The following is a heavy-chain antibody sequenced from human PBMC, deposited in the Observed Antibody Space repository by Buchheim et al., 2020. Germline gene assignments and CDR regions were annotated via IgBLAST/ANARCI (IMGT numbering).Heavy chain of an antibody. CDR2: IYPGDSDT. J-gene: IGHJ4*02. V-gene: IGHV5-51*01. Sequence: EVQLVQSGAEVKKPGESLKIFCKGSGYSFTSYWIGWVRQMPGKGLEWMGIIYPGDSDTRYSPSFQGQVTISADKSISTAYLQWSSLKASDTAMYYCARLDPASTCTNGVCYIMAGFFDYWGQGTL. D-gene: IGHD2-8*01. CDR1: GYSFTSYW. CDR3: ARLDPASTCTNGVCYIMAGFFDY.